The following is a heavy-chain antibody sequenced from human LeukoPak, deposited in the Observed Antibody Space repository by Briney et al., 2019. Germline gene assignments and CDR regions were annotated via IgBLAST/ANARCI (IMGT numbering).Heavy chain of an antibody. D-gene: IGHD3-22*01. V-gene: IGHV4-39*01. Sequence: PSETLSLTCNVSGGSTSSSSYYWGWIRQPPGKGLEWIGSIYYSGSTYYNPSLKSRVTISVDTSKNQFSLKLSSVTAADTAVYYCASPSHYSSGYLSPWGQGTLVTVSS. CDR2: IYYSGST. J-gene: IGHJ5*02. CDR3: ASPSHYSSGYLSP. CDR1: GGSTSSSSYY.